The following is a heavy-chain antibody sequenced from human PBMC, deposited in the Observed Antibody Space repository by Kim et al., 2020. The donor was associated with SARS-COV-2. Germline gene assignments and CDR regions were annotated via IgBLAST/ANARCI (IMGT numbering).Heavy chain of an antibody. Sequence: GGSLRLSCVASGFGYLFSDYYMSWIRQAPGKGLEWISYISSTNSFISYGDSVKGRFTVSRDNAKNSLYLQMDSLRVGDTAVYYCARVILDPRGWHFYGMDVWGQGTTVTVSS. CDR1: GFGYLFSDYY. J-gene: IGHJ6*02. D-gene: IGHD1-1*01. CDR3: ARVILDPRGWHFYGMDV. CDR2: ISSTNSFI. V-gene: IGHV3-11*01.